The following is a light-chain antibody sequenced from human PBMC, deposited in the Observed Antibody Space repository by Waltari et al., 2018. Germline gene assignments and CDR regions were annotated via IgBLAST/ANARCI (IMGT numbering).Light chain of an antibody. J-gene: IGLJ1*01. V-gene: IGLV2-11*01. CDR2: DVS. CDR3: CSYAGAYTYV. CDR1: SSYVGTYDR. Sequence: QSALTQPRSVSGSPGQSVPISCPGTSSYVGTYDRVSWYQQSPGKAPKLMIYDVSKRPSGVPSRFSGSKSGNTASLTISGLQAEDEADYYCCSYAGAYTYVFGTGTKVTVL.